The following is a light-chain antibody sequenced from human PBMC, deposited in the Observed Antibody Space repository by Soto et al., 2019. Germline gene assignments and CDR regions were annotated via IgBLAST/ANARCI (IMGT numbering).Light chain of an antibody. V-gene: IGKV3-15*01. CDR3: QLYIRGPLT. CDR1: QSVSSN. Sequence: EILITKSPASLYLPPGARAPLSCWASQSVSSNSACNQQHPGQASRLLNYGPTTRAPGTPARCSGSGCGTEFILTISSLQSEDFAVYYCQLYIRGPLTFGGGTKVDI. J-gene: IGKJ4*01. CDR2: GPT.